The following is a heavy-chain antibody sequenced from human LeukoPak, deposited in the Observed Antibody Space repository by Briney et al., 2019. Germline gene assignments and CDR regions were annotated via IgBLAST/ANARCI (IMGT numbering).Heavy chain of an antibody. CDR3: AREKRYYYDSSGYSRSRYYFDY. CDR1: GGSFSGYY. J-gene: IGHJ4*02. D-gene: IGHD3-22*01. CDR2: INHSGST. Sequence: SETLSLTCAVYGGSFSGYYWGWIRQPPGKGLEWIGEINHSGSTNYNPSLKSRVTISVDTSKNQFSLKLSSVTAADTAVYYCAREKRYYYDSSGYSRSRYYFDYWGQGTLVTVSS. V-gene: IGHV4-34*01.